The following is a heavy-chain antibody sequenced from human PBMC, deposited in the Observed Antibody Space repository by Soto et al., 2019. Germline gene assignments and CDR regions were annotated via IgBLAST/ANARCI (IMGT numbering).Heavy chain of an antibody. CDR2: INPNIGAT. J-gene: IGHJ3*02. Sequence: QVQLVQSGAEVKKPGASVKVSCKASGYTFIGYYIHWVRQAPGQGLEWMGWINPNIGATNYAQKFQGWVTMTRDTYXXTAYMELSRLKSDDTAVYFCARELMKGGDDDAFDIWGQGTMVTVSS. CDR3: ARELMKGGDDDAFDI. CDR1: GYTFIGYY. V-gene: IGHV1-2*04. D-gene: IGHD3-16*01.